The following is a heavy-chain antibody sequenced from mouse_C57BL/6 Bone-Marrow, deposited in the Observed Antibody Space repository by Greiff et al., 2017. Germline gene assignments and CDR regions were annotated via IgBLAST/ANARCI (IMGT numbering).Heavy chain of an antibody. J-gene: IGHJ1*03. Sequence: EVQGVESGGGLVKPGGSLKLSCAASGFTFSSYTMSWVRQTPEKRLQWVAAISGVGGNTYYPDSVKGRFTISRDNDKNILYLQRSSLKAEDTALYYCASQVTTVLATKDVDVWGTGTTVTVSS. V-gene: IGHV5-9*01. CDR1: GFTFSSYT. CDR3: ASQVTTVLATKDVDV. D-gene: IGHD1-1*01. CDR2: ISGVGGNT.